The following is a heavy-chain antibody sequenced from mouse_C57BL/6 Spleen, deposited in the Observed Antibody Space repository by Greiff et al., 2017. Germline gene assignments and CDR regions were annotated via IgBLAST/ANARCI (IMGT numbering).Heavy chain of an antibody. CDR3: ARGDPFAY. D-gene: IGHD3-3*01. V-gene: IGHV1-53*01. CDR1: GYPFTSYW. J-gene: IGHJ3*01. Sequence: QVQLQPPGTELVKPGASVKLSCKASGYPFTSYWMHWVKQRPGQGLEWIGNINPSTGCTHYNEKFQSKATLTVDKSSSTAYMQLSSLTSEDSAVYYCARGDPFAYGGQGTLVTVSA. CDR2: INPSTGCT.